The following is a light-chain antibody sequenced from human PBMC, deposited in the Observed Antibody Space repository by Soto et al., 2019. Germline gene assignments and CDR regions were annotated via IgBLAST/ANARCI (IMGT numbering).Light chain of an antibody. Sequence: TQSPGTLSLSPGETATLSCRASQISEFYYSAWYQQRRGEAPRLLIYDASSRVSAVPDRFRGSGSGTDFTLTISRLEPQDFAGYFCQHYGYSAGTFGQGTKVDIK. CDR3: QHYGYSAGT. CDR2: DAS. V-gene: IGKV3-20*01. CDR1: QISEFYY. J-gene: IGKJ1*01.